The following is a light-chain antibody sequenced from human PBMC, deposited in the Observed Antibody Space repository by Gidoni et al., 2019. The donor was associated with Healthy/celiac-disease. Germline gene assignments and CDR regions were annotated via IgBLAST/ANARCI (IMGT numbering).Light chain of an antibody. CDR2: AAS. Sequence: QMIRSPSSLSASVGDRVTITCRASQSISSYLNWYQQKPGKAPKLLIYAASSLQSWVPSRFSGSGSGTDFTRTISSLQPEDVATYHCQQSYSTPFTFGPGTKVDIK. CDR3: QQSYSTPFT. J-gene: IGKJ3*01. CDR1: QSISSY. V-gene: IGKV1-39*01.